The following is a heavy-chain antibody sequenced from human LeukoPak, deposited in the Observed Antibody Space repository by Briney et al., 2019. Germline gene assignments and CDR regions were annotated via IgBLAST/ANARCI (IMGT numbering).Heavy chain of an antibody. CDR2: ISGSGGST. V-gene: IGHV3-23*01. CDR3: ARDYNRRVAYYDSSGLPLGY. Sequence: GGSLRLSCAASGFTFSSYAMSWVRQAPGKGLEWVSAISGSGGSTYYADSVKGRFTISRDNAKNSLYLQMNSLRAEDTAVYYCARDYNRRVAYYDSSGLPLGYWGQGTLVTVSS. J-gene: IGHJ4*02. D-gene: IGHD3-22*01. CDR1: GFTFSSYA.